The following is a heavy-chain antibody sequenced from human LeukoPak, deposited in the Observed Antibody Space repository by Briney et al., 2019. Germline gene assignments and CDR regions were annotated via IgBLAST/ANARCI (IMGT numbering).Heavy chain of an antibody. CDR1: GYTFTSYD. V-gene: IGHV1-8*01. CDR3: ARGDSSSWYSYSYYFDY. D-gene: IGHD6-13*01. Sequence: ASVKVSCKASGYTFTSYDINWVRQATGQGLEWMGWMNPNSCNTGYAQKFQGRVTMTRNTSISTAYMELSSLRSEDTAVYYCARGDSSSWYSYSYYFDYWGQGTLVTVSS. J-gene: IGHJ4*02. CDR2: MNPNSCNT.